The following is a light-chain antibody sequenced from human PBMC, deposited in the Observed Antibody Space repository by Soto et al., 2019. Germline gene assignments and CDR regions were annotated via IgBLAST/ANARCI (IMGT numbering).Light chain of an antibody. Sequence: EMVLTQSPGTLPLSPGQRETLSYRASQSVTTSYLAWYQQKPGQAPRLLIYVASSRPTGIADRFSGSGSGIDFTITSGRLELEDFAVYYCQPYGHSPLTLGQGTKVEIK. V-gene: IGKV3-20*01. J-gene: IGKJ1*01. CDR2: VAS. CDR1: QSVTTSY. CDR3: QPYGHSPLT.